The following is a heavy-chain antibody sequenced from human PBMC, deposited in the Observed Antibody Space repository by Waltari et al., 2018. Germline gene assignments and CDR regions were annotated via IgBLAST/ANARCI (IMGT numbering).Heavy chain of an antibody. CDR3: TSSPYYYDSSGYYYGYFQH. CDR2: IRSKAYGGTT. J-gene: IGHJ1*01. CDR1: GFTFGDYA. V-gene: IGHV3-49*03. Sequence: EVQLVESGGGLVQPGRSLRLSCTASGFTFGDYAMSWFRQVPGNGPEGVGFIRSKAYGGTTEYAASVKGRFTISRDDSKSIAYLQMNSLKTEDTAVYYCTSSPYYYDSSGYYYGYFQHWGQGTLVTVSS. D-gene: IGHD3-22*01.